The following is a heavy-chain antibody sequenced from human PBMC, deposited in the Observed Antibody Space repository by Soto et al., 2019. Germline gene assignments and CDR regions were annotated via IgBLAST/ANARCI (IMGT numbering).Heavy chain of an antibody. J-gene: IGHJ2*01. Sequence: EVQLVESGGGLVQPGRSLRLSCVASGLTFGDYAVHWVRQVPGKGLEWVSGIGWNSGSVDYADSVKGRFIISRDNAKNSLYLQMNSLRPDDTALYYCAKGRYRGDWYEYWFFDLWGRGTLVTVSS. CDR2: IGWNSGSV. CDR3: AKGRYRGDWYEYWFFDL. D-gene: IGHD1-1*01. V-gene: IGHV3-9*01. CDR1: GLTFGDYA.